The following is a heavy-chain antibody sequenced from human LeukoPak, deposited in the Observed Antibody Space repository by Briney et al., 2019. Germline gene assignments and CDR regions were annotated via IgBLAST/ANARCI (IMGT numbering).Heavy chain of an antibody. V-gene: IGHV4-38-2*02. Sequence: SETLSLTCTVSGYSISSGYYWGWIRQPPGKGLEWIGEINHSGSTNYNPSLKSRVTISVDTSKNQFSLKLSSVTAADTAVYYCARGRQSLHRYYYYYYMDVWGKGTTVTVSS. D-gene: IGHD5/OR15-5a*01. CDR3: ARGRQSLHRYYYYYYMDV. J-gene: IGHJ6*03. CDR2: INHSGST. CDR1: GYSISSGYY.